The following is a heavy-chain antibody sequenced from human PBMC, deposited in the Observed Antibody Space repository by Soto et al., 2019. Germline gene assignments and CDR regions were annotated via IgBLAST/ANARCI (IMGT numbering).Heavy chain of an antibody. Sequence: PSETLSLTCAVYGGSFSGYYGSWIRQPPGKGLEWIGEINHSGSTNYNPSLKSRVTISVDTSKNQFSLKLSSVTAADTTVYYCARFPGGAGNYYYYGMDVWGQGTTVTVSS. CDR2: INHSGST. J-gene: IGHJ6*02. CDR3: ARFPGGAGNYYYYGMDV. CDR1: GGSFSGYY. D-gene: IGHD3-10*01. V-gene: IGHV4-34*01.